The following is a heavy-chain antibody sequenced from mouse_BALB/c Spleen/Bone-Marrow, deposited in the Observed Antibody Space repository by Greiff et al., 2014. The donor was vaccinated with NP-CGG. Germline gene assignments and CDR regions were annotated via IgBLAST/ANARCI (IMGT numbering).Heavy chain of an antibody. CDR2: IHYSGIT. D-gene: IGHD4-1*01. J-gene: IGHJ4*01. V-gene: IGHV3-1*02. CDR3: ARFAGTPYTMDY. Sequence: EVQLQQSGPDLVKPSQSLSLTCTVTGYSITSYYSWHWIRQFPGNKLEWMGYIHYSGITVYNPSLKSRNSITRDTSNNQFFLQFNSVTTEDTATYYCARFAGTPYTMDYWGQGTSVTVSS. CDR1: GYSITSYYS.